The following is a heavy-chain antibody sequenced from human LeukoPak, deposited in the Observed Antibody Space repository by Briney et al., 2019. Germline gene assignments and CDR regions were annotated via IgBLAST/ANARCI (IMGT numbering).Heavy chain of an antibody. V-gene: IGHV1-2*02. J-gene: IGHJ6*02. CDR3: ARNYYYGMDV. CDR2: INPNSGVT. Sequence: AASVKVSCKASGYTFTDYYLHWVRQAPGQGLEWMGWINPNSGVTKHAQKLQGRVTMTRDTSITTAYMELSRLTSDDTAVYYCARNYYYGMDVWGQGTTVTVSS. CDR1: GYTFTDYY.